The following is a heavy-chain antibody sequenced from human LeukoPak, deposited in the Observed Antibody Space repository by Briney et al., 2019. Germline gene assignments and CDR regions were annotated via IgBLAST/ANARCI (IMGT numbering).Heavy chain of an antibody. CDR1: GGSISSSSYY. J-gene: IGHJ4*02. D-gene: IGHD2-2*02. CDR3: ARESRVMGYCSSTSCYKFDY. Sequence: SETLSLTCTVSGGSISSSSYYWGWIRQPPGKGLEWIGSIYYSGSTNYNPSLKSRVTISVDTSKNQFSLKLSSVTAADTAVYYCARESRVMGYCSSTSCYKFDYWGQGTLVTVSS. CDR2: IYYSGST. V-gene: IGHV4-39*07.